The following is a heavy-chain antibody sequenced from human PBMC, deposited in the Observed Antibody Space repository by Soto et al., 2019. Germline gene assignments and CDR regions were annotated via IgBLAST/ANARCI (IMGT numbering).Heavy chain of an antibody. CDR3: ARDGRKSKLTYYDFWSGYSRDYSWFDP. J-gene: IGHJ5*02. V-gene: IGHV1-69*06. D-gene: IGHD3-3*01. Sequence: SVKVSCKASGGTFSSYAISWVRQAPGQGLEWMGGIIPIFGTANYAQKFQGRVTITADKSTSTAYMELSSLRSEDTAVYYCARDGRKSKLTYYDFWSGYSRDYSWFDPWGQGTLVTVSS. CDR2: IIPIFGTA. CDR1: GGTFSSYA.